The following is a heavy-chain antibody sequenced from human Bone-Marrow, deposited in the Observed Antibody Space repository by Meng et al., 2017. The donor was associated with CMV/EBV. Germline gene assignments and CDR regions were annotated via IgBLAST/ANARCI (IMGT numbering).Heavy chain of an antibody. V-gene: IGHV1-18*01. CDR3: ASVRDSGWYYCDY. Sequence: ASVKVSCKASGYTFNNYAISWVRQAPGQGLEWMGWISAYNGNTNYAQKLQGRVTMTTDTSTSTAYMELRSLRSDDTAVYYCASVRDSGWYYCDYWGQGTRVTVSS. D-gene: IGHD6-19*01. J-gene: IGHJ4*02. CDR2: ISAYNGNT. CDR1: GYTFNNYA.